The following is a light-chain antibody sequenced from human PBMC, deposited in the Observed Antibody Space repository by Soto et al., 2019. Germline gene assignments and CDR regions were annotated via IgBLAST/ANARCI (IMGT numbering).Light chain of an antibody. J-gene: IGLJ1*01. CDR3: SSFTATSTYV. V-gene: IGLV2-14*01. Sequence: QSALTQPASVSRSPGQSITITCTGSSSDVGYYEYVSWFQQHPDKAPRLIIYEVTNRPSGISNRFSGSKSGDTASLTISGLRAEDEADYYCSSFTATSTYVFGTGTKLTVL. CDR1: SSDVGYYEY. CDR2: EVT.